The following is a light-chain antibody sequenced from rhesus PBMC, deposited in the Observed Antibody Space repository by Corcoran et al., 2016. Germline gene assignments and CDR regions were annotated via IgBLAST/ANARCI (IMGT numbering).Light chain of an antibody. CDR2: EAS. CDR1: QGITND. Sequence: DIQMTQSPSSLSASVGDRVTITCRASQGITNDLAWYQQKPGETPKLLIYEASSLQSGIPSRFSGSGSGTDFTLTINSLQFEDFATYYCQHYYSIPPTFGGGTKVEIK. V-gene: IGKV1-25*01. J-gene: IGKJ4*01. CDR3: QHYYSIPPT.